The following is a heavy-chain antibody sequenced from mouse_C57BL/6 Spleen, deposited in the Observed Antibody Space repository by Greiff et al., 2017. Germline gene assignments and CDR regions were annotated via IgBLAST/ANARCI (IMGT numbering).Heavy chain of an antibody. CDR2: IDPETGGT. CDR1: GYTFTDYE. Sequence: VQLVESGAELVRPGASVTLSCKASGYTFTDYEMHWVKQTPVHGLEWIGAIDPETGGTAYNQKFKGKAILTADKSSSTAYMELRSLTSEDSAVYYCTRSTGTDYWGQGTTLTVSS. D-gene: IGHD4-1*02. J-gene: IGHJ2*01. V-gene: IGHV1-15*01. CDR3: TRSTGTDY.